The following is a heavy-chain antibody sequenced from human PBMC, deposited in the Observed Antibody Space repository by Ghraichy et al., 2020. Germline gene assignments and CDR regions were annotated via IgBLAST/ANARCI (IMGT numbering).Heavy chain of an antibody. J-gene: IGHJ3*02. CDR2: IFYIGNT. CDR3: ASSSGGTNSFDI. CDR1: GGSTNSGGYY. Sequence: SETLSLTCSVSGGSTNSGGYYWSWIRQLPGKGMEWIGYIFYIGNTYYNPSLKSRITISVDTAENQFSLKLTSVTAADTAVYYCASSSGGTNSFDIWGQGTMVTVSS. V-gene: IGHV4-31*03. D-gene: IGHD2-8*01.